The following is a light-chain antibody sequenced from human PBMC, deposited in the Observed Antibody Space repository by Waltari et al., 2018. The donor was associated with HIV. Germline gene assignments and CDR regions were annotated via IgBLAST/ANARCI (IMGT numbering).Light chain of an antibody. V-gene: IGLV2-23*02. CDR1: SSAVGRYNL. CDR2: DVS. CDR3: CSYAGSSTLV. J-gene: IGLJ2*01. Sequence: QSALTQPASVSGSPGQSTTIPCTGTSSAVGRYNLVSWYQQHPGKAPKLMIYDVSKRPSGVSNRFSGSKSGNTASLTISGLQAEDEADYYCCSYAGSSTLVFGGGTKLTVL.